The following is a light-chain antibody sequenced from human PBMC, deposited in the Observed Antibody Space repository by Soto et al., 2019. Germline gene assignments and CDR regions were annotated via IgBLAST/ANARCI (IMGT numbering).Light chain of an antibody. J-gene: IGKJ4*02. CDR3: QQYNTLPT. V-gene: IGKV1-17*01. Sequence: IQMTQSPSSLSASVGDRVTITCRASQGIRNDLGWYQQKPGKAPKLLIYAASSLQSGVPSRFSGSGSGTEFSLTISSLQPDDCATYYCQQYNTLPTFGEGTKVEIK. CDR1: QGIRND. CDR2: AAS.